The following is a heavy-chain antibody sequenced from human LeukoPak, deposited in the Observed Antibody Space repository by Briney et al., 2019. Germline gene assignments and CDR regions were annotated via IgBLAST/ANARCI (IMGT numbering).Heavy chain of an antibody. CDR1: GYTFTGYY. J-gene: IGHJ4*02. Sequence: ASVKVSCKASGYTFTGYYMHWVRQAPGQGLEWMGWINPNSGGTNYAQKFQGRVTMTRDTSISTAYVELNRLRSDDTAVYYCASGDDYSNYWYYWGQETLVTVSS. CDR3: ASGDDYSNYWYY. V-gene: IGHV1-2*02. CDR2: INPNSGGT. D-gene: IGHD4-11*01.